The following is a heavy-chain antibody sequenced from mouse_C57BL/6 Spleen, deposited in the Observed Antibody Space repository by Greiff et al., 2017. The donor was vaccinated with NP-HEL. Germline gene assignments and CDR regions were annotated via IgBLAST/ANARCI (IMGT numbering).Heavy chain of an antibody. CDR1: GFSLTSYA. V-gene: IGHV2-9-1*01. CDR3: ARMAYYSNYQSYWYFDV. Sequence: QVQLKESGPGLVAPSQSLSITCTVSGFSLTSYAISWVRQPPGKGLEWLGVIWTGGGTNYNSALKSRLSISKDNSKSQVFLKMYSLQTDDTARYYCARMAYYSNYQSYWYFDVWGTGTTVTVSS. CDR2: IWTGGGT. D-gene: IGHD2-5*01. J-gene: IGHJ1*03.